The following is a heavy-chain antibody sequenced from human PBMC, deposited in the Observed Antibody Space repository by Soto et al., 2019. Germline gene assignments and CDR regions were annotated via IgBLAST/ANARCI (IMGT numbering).Heavy chain of an antibody. Sequence: GGSLRLSCAASGFTFSSYGMHWVRQAPGKGLEWVAVISYDGSNKYYADSVKGRFTLSRDNSKNTLYLQMNSLRAEDTAVYYCAKDYGLGDTITPRPYYYYMDVWGKGTTVTVSS. CDR1: GFTFSSYG. D-gene: IGHD3-10*01. CDR2: ISYDGSNK. J-gene: IGHJ6*03. V-gene: IGHV3-30*18. CDR3: AKDYGLGDTITPRPYYYYMDV.